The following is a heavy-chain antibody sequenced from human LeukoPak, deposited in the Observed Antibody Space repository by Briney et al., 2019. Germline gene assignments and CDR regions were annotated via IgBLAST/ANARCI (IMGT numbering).Heavy chain of an antibody. Sequence: GGSLRLSCAASGFTFSSYGMNWVRQAPGKGLEWVSYLSSGNTVYYADSVKGRFTISRDNAKNSLFLQMISLRDEDTAVYYCARYEVGAFDIWGQGTMVTVSS. CDR2: LSSGNTV. CDR3: ARYEVGAFDI. D-gene: IGHD1-26*01. V-gene: IGHV3-48*02. CDR1: GFTFSSYG. J-gene: IGHJ3*02.